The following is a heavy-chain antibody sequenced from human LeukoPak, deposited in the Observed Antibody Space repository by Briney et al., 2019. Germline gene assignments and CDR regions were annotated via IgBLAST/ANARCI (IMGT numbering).Heavy chain of an antibody. V-gene: IGHV1-69*13. J-gene: IGHJ3*02. D-gene: IGHD1-26*01. CDR2: IIPIFGTA. CDR3: ARSGSYFLHDAFDI. Sequence: GASVTVSCTASGGTFSSYAISWVRQAPGQGLEWMGGIIPIFGTANYAQKFQGRVTITADESTSTAYMELSSLRSEDTAVYYCARSGSYFLHDAFDIWGQGTMVTVSS. CDR1: GGTFSSYA.